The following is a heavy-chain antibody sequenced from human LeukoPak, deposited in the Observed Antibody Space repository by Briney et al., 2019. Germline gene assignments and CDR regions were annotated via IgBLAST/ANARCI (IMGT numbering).Heavy chain of an antibody. D-gene: IGHD6-25*01. J-gene: IGHJ4*02. Sequence: GGSLRLSCAVSGFTFSNDWMSWVRQAPGKGLEWVANIKQDGNEKYYVDSVKGRFTISRDNAKNSLYLQMNSLRAEDTAVYYCARDGLASSGCPDYWGQGALVTVSS. CDR2: IKQDGNEK. CDR1: GFTFSNDW. CDR3: ARDGLASSGCPDY. V-gene: IGHV3-7*01.